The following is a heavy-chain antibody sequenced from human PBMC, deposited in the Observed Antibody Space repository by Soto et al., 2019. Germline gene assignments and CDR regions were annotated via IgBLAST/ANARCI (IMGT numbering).Heavy chain of an antibody. CDR3: AKSLDYSNYCFQH. CDR1: GYSFTSYW. J-gene: IGHJ1*01. CDR2: IYPGDSDT. D-gene: IGHD4-4*01. V-gene: IGHV5-51*01. Sequence: GESLKISCKGSGYSFTSYWIGWVRQMPGKGLVCMGIIYPGDSDTIYIPSFQGQVTISDHKVISPAYLKWSSRKASHNGIYYCAKSLDYSNYCFQHRRQRILVTVSS.